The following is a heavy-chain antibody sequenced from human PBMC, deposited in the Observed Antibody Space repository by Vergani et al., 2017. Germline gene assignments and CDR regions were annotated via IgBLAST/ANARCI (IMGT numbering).Heavy chain of an antibody. D-gene: IGHD3-3*01. CDR1: GGSISSVGYY. Sequence: QVQLQESGPGLVKPSQTLSLTCTVSGGSISSVGYYWSWIRQHPGKGLEWIGYIYYSGSTYYNPSLKSRVTISVDTSKNQFSLKLSSVTAADTAVYYCARVDYDFWMGGFDPWGQGTLVTVSS. CDR2: IYYSGST. CDR3: ARVDYDFWMGGFDP. J-gene: IGHJ5*02. V-gene: IGHV4-31*03.